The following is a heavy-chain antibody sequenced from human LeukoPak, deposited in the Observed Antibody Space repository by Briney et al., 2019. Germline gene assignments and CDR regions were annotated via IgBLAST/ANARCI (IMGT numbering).Heavy chain of an antibody. CDR1: GFTFSSYS. D-gene: IGHD4-23*01. Sequence: GGSLRLSCAASGFTFSSYSMNWVRQAPGKGLEWVSSISSSSSYIYYADSVKGRFTISRDNAKNSLYLQMNSLRAEDTAVYYCARDMEGRWPDYWGQGTLVTVSS. CDR3: ARDMEGRWPDY. J-gene: IGHJ4*02. V-gene: IGHV3-21*01. CDR2: ISSSSSYI.